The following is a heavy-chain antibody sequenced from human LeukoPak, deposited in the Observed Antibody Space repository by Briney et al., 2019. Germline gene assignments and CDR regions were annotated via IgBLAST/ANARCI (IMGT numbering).Heavy chain of an antibody. CDR1: GFTLSSYA. D-gene: IGHD6-13*01. CDR2: ISYDGSNK. V-gene: IGHV3-30-3*01. Sequence: PGGSLRLSCAASGFTLSSYAMHWVRQAPGKGLEWVAVISYDGSNKYYADSVKGRFTISRDNSKNTLYLQMNSLRAEDTAVYYCARGPHSYSSSWPDYWGQGTLVTVSS. CDR3: ARGPHSYSSSWPDY. J-gene: IGHJ4*02.